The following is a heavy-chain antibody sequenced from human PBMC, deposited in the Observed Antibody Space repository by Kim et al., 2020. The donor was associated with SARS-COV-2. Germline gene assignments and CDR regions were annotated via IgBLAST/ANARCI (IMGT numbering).Heavy chain of an antibody. CDR1: GFTFSSYG. J-gene: IGHJ6*01. V-gene: IGHV3-30*18. CDR3: SKDDGGDYVGHYYYGMD. D-gene: IGHD4-17*01. CDR2: ISYDGSNK. Sequence: GGSLRLSCAASGFTFSSYGMHWVRQAPGKGLEWVAVISYDGSNKYYADSVKGRFTISRDNCKNTLYLQMNSLRAEDTAVYYCSKDDGGDYVGHYYYGMD.